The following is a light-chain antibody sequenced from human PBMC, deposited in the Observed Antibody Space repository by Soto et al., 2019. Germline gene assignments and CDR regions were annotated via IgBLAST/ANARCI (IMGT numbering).Light chain of an antibody. V-gene: IGKV3-15*01. CDR2: DAS. J-gene: IGKJ1*01. CDR3: QHYDRAPMWT. Sequence: EIVMTQSPATLSVSPGERATLSCRASQSVTNSLAWYQQKPGQAPRLLIYDASTRGTGVPARFSGSGSGTDFTLTISRLDPEDFAVYYCQHYDRAPMWTFGQGTKVDIK. CDR1: QSVTNS.